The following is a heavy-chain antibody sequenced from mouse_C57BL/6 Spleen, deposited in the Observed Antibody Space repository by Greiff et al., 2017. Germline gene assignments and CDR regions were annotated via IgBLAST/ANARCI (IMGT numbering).Heavy chain of an antibody. CDR2: IWTGGGT. CDR1: GFSLTSYA. D-gene: IGHD2-5*01. Sequence: VHLVESGPGLVAPSQSLSITCTVSGFSLTSYAISWVRQPPGKGLEWLGVIWTGGGTNYNSALKSRLSISKDNSKSQVFLKMNSLQTDDTARYYCAREGDPYYSNYKGYFDVWGTGTTVTVSS. CDR3: AREGDPYYSNYKGYFDV. V-gene: IGHV2-9-1*01. J-gene: IGHJ1*03.